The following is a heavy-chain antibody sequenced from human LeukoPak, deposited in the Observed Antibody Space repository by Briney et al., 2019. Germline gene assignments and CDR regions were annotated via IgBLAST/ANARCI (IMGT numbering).Heavy chain of an antibody. D-gene: IGHD3-3*02. V-gene: IGHV4-59*01. J-gene: IGHJ4*02. Sequence: SETLSLTCTVSGGSISTYYWNLIRQPPWTRLEWIGYIYYSGSTNYNPSLKSRVTISVDTSKNQFSLNLTSVTAADTAVYYCARGGIRQTFDNWGQGTLVTVSS. CDR1: GGSISTYY. CDR3: ARGGIRQTFDN. CDR2: IYYSGST.